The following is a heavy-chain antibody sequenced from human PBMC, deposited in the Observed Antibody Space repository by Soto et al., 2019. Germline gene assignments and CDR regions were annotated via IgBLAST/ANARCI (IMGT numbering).Heavy chain of an antibody. D-gene: IGHD1-26*01. CDR1: GGSISNSSYY. CDR2: IYYSGST. CDR3: ARRASSDY. J-gene: IGHJ4*02. Sequence: NPSETLSLTCTVSGGSISNSSYYWGWIRQPPGKGLEWIGSIYYSGSTYYNPSLKSRVTISVDTSRNQFSLKLSSVTAADTAVYYCARRASSDYWGQGTLVTVXS. V-gene: IGHV4-39*01.